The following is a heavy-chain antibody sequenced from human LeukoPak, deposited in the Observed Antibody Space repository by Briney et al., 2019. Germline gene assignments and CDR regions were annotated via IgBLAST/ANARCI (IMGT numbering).Heavy chain of an antibody. Sequence: SETLSLTCTVSGGSISSYYWSWIRQPPGKGLEWIGEINHSGSTNYNPSLKSRVTISVDTSKNQFSLKLSSVTAADTAVYYCARGRLFAYWGQGTLVTVSS. V-gene: IGHV4-34*01. CDR3: ARGRLFAY. J-gene: IGHJ4*02. CDR2: INHSGST. CDR1: GGSISSYY. D-gene: IGHD3-22*01.